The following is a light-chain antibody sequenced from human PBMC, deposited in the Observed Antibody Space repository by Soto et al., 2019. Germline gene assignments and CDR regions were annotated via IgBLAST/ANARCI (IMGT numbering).Light chain of an antibody. CDR2: DAS. CDR1: QSIGSY. CDR3: QQRSTWPPFS. V-gene: IGKV3-11*01. Sequence: EIVLTQSPATLSLSLGERATLSCRASQSIGSYLAWYQHKLGHPPRLLIYDASNRATGIPVRFSGSGSGTDFTLTISSLEPEDFAVYYCQQRSTWPPFSFGPGTKVDIK. J-gene: IGKJ3*01.